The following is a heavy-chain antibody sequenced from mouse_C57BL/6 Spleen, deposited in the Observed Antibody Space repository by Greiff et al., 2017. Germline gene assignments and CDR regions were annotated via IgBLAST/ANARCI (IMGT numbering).Heavy chain of an antibody. CDR3: ARPYGNYDYYAMDY. Sequence: EVMLVESGGGLVKPGGSLKLSCAASGFTFSSYTMSWVRQTPEKRLEWVATISGGGGNTYYPDSVKGRFTISRDNAKNTLYLQMSRLRSEDTALYYCARPYGNYDYYAMDYWGQGTSVTVSS. CDR2: ISGGGGNT. V-gene: IGHV5-9*01. CDR1: GFTFSSYT. D-gene: IGHD2-1*01. J-gene: IGHJ4*01.